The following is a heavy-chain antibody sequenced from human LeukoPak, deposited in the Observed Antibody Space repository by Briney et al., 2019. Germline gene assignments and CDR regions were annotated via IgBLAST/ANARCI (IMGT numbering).Heavy chain of an antibody. D-gene: IGHD1-1*01. J-gene: IGHJ6*02. V-gene: IGHV3-23*01. CDR1: GFTFSSYA. Sequence: GGSLRLSCAASGFTFSSYAMSWVRQAPGKGLEWVSAISGSGGSTYYADSVKGRFTISRDNSKNTLYLQMNSLRAEDTAVYYCAKDRRPDNWSNGMDVWGQGTTVTVSS. CDR3: AKDRRPDNWSNGMDV. CDR2: ISGSGGST.